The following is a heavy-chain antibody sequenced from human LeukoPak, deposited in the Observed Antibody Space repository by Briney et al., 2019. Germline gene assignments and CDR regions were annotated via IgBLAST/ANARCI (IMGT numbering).Heavy chain of an antibody. D-gene: IGHD3-22*01. J-gene: IGHJ3*02. Sequence: GSLRLSCAASGFTFSSYAMSWVRQAPGKGLEWVSAISGSGGSTYYADSVKGRFTISRDNSKNTLYLQMNSLRAEDTAVYYCAKQYYDSSGYYFDAFDIWGQGTMVTVSS. CDR3: AKQYYDSSGYYFDAFDI. V-gene: IGHV3-23*01. CDR2: ISGSGGST. CDR1: GFTFSSYA.